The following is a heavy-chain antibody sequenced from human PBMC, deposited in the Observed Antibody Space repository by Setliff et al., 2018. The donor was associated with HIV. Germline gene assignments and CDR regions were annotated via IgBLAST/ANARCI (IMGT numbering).Heavy chain of an antibody. CDR3: ARRPYYDSWSGHQAFDV. V-gene: IGHV5-51*01. CDR2: IYPYDSDT. CDR1: GYSFTTYW. J-gene: IGHJ3*01. D-gene: IGHD3-3*01. Sequence: GESLKISCKGSGYSFTTYWIGWVRQMPGKGLEWTGIIYPYDSDTRYNPSFQGHVTISADKSISTAYVQWSGLKASDTAIYYCARRPYYDSWSGHQAFDVWGQGTMVTVSS.